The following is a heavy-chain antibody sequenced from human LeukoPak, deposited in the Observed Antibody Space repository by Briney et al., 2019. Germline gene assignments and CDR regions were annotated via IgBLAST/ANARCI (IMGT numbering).Heavy chain of an antibody. CDR3: ARGSPELGWDY. V-gene: IGHV3-53*01. J-gene: IGHJ4*02. D-gene: IGHD3-16*01. CDR2: IYSGGST. Sequence: GGSLRLSCAASGFTVSSNYMSWVRQAPGKGLEWVSVIYSGGSTYYADSVKGRFTISRDNSKNTLYLQMNSLRAEDTAVYHCARGSPELGWDYWGQGTLVTVSS. CDR1: GFTVSSNY.